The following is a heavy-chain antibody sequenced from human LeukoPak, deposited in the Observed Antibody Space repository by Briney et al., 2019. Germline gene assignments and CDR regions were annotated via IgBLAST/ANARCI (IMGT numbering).Heavy chain of an antibody. CDR2: IKQDGSEK. V-gene: IGHV3-7*01. CDR3: ARSLRYFDWLHTSYYFDY. J-gene: IGHJ4*02. D-gene: IGHD3-9*01. CDR1: GFTFSSYW. Sequence: GGSLRLSCAASGFTFSSYWMSWVRQAPGKGLEWVANIKQDGSEKYYVDSVKGRSTISRDNAKNSLCLQMNSLRAEDTAVYYCARSLRYFDWLHTSYYFDYWGQGTLVTVSS.